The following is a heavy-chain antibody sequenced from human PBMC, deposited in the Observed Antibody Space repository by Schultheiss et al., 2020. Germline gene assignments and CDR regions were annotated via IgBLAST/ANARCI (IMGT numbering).Heavy chain of an antibody. V-gene: IGHV1-2*02. CDR1: GYTFTSYY. J-gene: IGHJ4*02. D-gene: IGHD3-22*01. CDR2: INPNSGGT. Sequence: ASVKGSGKASGYTFTSYYMHWVRQAPGQGLEWMGWINPNSGGTNYAQKFQGRVTMTRDTSISTAYMELSSLRSEDTAVYYCARGDSSGYYPFDYWGQGTLVTVSS. CDR3: ARGDSSGYYPFDY.